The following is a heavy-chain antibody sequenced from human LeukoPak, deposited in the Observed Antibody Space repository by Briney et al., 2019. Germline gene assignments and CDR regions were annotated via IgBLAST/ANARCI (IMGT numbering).Heavy chain of an antibody. D-gene: IGHD4-23*01. J-gene: IGHJ4*02. V-gene: IGHV1-46*01. Sequence: ASVTVSCKASGYTFTSYYMHWVRQAPGQGLEWMGIINPSGGSTSYAQKFQGRVTMTRDTSTSTVYMELSSLRSEDTAVYYCATTASVVTPPPHWGQGTLVTVSS. CDR3: ATTASVVTPPPH. CDR2: INPSGGST. CDR1: GYTFTSYY.